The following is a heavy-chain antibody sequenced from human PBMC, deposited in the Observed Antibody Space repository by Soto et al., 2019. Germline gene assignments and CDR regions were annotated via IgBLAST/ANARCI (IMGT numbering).Heavy chain of an antibody. CDR1: SGSISSSNW. V-gene: IGHV4-4*02. Sequence: QVQLQESGPGLVKPSGTLSLTCAVSSGSISSSNWWSLVRQTPGKGLEWIGEIYHSGSTNYNPSLKSLVTISVDKSTNQFSLKLSSVTDADTAVYYCARDVTTVTTGGYDYYRDVWCKGTTVTVSS. CDR2: IYHSGST. CDR3: ARDVTTVTTGGYDYYRDV. D-gene: IGHD4-17*01. J-gene: IGHJ6*03.